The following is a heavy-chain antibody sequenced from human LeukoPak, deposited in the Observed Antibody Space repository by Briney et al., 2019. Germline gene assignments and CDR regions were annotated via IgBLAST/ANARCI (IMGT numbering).Heavy chain of an antibody. Sequence: QPGGSLRLSCAASGFTFSSYGMHWVRQAPGKGLEWVAVIWYDGSNKYYADSVKGRFTISRDNSKNTLYLQMNSLRAEDTAVYYCARDGGSSGWYPGYFQHWGQGTLVTVSS. V-gene: IGHV3-33*01. D-gene: IGHD6-19*01. CDR1: GFTFSSYG. CDR2: IWYDGSNK. CDR3: ARDGGSSGWYPGYFQH. J-gene: IGHJ1*01.